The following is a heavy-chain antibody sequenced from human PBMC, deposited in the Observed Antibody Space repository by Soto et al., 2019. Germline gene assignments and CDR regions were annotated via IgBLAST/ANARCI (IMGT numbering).Heavy chain of an antibody. D-gene: IGHD1-1*01. CDR3: ARAGGTQLFDY. J-gene: IGHJ4*02. Sequence: QVQLVQSGSEVKKPGASVKVSCKTSGYSFTSLGISWVRQAPGQGLEWMGWVSAYNGNTHYAQNLQGRVTMTTDRSTTTAYVELRSLRSDDTAVYYCARAGGTQLFDYWGQGTLVTVSS. CDR1: GYSFTSLG. CDR2: VSAYNGNT. V-gene: IGHV1-18*04.